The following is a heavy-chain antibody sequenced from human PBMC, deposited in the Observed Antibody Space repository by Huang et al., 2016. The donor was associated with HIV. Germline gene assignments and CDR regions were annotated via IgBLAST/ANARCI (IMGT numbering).Heavy chain of an antibody. J-gene: IGHJ4*02. D-gene: IGHD6-13*01. CDR3: AKGGSAAAVLDF. CDR2: ISYDGKTK. Sequence: QVQLVESGGGVVQPGRSLRISCAASGFTFSSYGMHWVRQAPGKGLEWVAVISYDGKTKYYAESVKGRFSISRDNSKTTVYLQLNSLRVEDMAVYYCAKGGSAAAVLDFWGQGTLVTVSS. CDR1: GFTFSSYG. V-gene: IGHV3-30*18.